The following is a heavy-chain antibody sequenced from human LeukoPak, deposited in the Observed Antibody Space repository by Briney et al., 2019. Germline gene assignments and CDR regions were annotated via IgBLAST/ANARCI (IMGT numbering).Heavy chain of an antibody. CDR2: IYGGGTT. CDR1: GFSVISNY. CDR3: ARKSLGNPKTVAY. Sequence: QPGGSLRLSCAASGFSVISNYMSWVRQAPGKGLEWVSVIYGGGTTYYADSVKGRFTISRDNSENTLYLQMNSLRTEDTAVYYCARKSLGNPKTVAYWGQGTLVTVSS. V-gene: IGHV3-66*02. D-gene: IGHD6-19*01. J-gene: IGHJ4*02.